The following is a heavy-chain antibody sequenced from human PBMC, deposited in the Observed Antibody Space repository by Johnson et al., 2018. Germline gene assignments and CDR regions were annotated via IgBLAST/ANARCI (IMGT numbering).Heavy chain of an antibody. V-gene: IGHV3-74*01. CDR1: GFNLSNYW. Sequence: VQLQESGGGLVQPGGSLRLSCAASGFNLSNYWIHWVRQAPGKGLEWVSRINSGVGSTSYAESVKGRFNISRDTATNIVFLQMNSLRDEDTAVFYCARESYLDRRGYLEGYDAFDRWGQGTAVTVSS. J-gene: IGHJ3*02. CDR3: ARESYLDRRGYLEGYDAFDR. D-gene: IGHD3-22*01. CDR2: INSGVGST.